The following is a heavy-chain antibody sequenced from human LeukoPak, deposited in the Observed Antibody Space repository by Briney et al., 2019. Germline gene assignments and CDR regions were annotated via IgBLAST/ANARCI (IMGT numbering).Heavy chain of an antibody. D-gene: IGHD3-22*01. CDR2: IGYSATTV. J-gene: IGHJ6*02. Sequence: GGSLRLSCAASGFTFSDYYMTWIRQAPGKGLEWISYIGYSATTVYYADSVRGRFTISRDDAKNSLFLQMDSLRAEDTAVYYCAKGREYYDSSGYHGMDVWGQGTTVTVSS. CDR1: GFTFSDYY. V-gene: IGHV3-11*04. CDR3: AKGREYYDSSGYHGMDV.